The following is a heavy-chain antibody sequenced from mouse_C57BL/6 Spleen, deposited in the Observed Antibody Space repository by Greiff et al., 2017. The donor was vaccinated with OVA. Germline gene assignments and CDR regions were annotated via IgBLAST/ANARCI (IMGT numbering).Heavy chain of an antibody. Sequence: QVQLQQSGAELVRPGTSVKVSCKASGYAFTNYLIEWVKQRPGQGLEWIGVINPGSGGTNYNEKFKGKATLTADKSSSTAYMQLSSLTSADSAVYFCARPGFAYWGQGTLVTVSA. CDR3: ARPGFAY. V-gene: IGHV1-54*01. CDR1: GYAFTNYL. CDR2: INPGSGGT. J-gene: IGHJ3*01.